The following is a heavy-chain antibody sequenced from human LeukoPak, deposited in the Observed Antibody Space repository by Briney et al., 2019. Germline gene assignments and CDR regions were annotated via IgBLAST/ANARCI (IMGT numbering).Heavy chain of an antibody. CDR2: IDSDGGGT. CDR3: SRGGVFHGFDI. Sequence: PGGSLRLPCAASGFTFSSYWMHWVRQAPGKGLVWVSRIDSDGGGTIYAESVKGRFTISRDNAKNTLYLQMDSLRAEDTAAYYCSRGGVFHGFDIWGQGTMVTVSS. J-gene: IGHJ3*02. D-gene: IGHD2-21*01. CDR1: GFTFSSYW. V-gene: IGHV3-74*01.